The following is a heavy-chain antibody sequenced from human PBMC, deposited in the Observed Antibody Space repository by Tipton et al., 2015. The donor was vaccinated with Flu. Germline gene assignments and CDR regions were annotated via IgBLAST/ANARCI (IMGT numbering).Heavy chain of an antibody. CDR3: ARETGWGYSYASHGPHFDI. J-gene: IGHJ3*02. CDR2: IFYSGST. D-gene: IGHD5-18*01. Sequence: LRLSCAVSGGSLDSYYWSWIRQPPGKGLEYIGYIFYSGSTNYNPSLKSRVTISVDTTKNQFSLKLGSVTAADTAVYYCARETGWGYSYASHGPHFDIWGQGTMVTVSS. V-gene: IGHV4-59*01. CDR1: GGSLDSYY.